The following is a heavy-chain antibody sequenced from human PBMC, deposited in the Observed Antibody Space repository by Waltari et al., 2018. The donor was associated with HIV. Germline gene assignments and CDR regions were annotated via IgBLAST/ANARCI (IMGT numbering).Heavy chain of an antibody. V-gene: IGHV5-51*03. CDR2: IYPFDSDT. CDR1: GHTFTNYC. J-gene: IGHJ3*02. D-gene: IGHD3-22*01. CDR3: ARLFYYDTTGYINNAFDI. Sequence: EVQLVQSGAEVRRSGESLKISCKTPGHTFTNYCIACVRQMSGEGLGWMGIIYPFDSDTRYNPSFEGQITISADKSLATAYLEWSNLNASDAAIYYCARLFYYDTTGYINNAFDIWGQGTVVTVS.